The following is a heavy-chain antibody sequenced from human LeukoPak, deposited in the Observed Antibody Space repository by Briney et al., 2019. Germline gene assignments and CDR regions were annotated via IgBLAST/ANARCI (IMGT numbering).Heavy chain of an antibody. CDR2: TTGGGGSR. J-gene: IGHJ4*02. CDR1: GFTFSSFG. V-gene: IGHV3-23*01. CDR3: AKHMWDAAPHTAVTSDY. Sequence: GGSLRLSCTTSGFTFSSFGMSWVRQAPGKGLEWVSATTGGGGSRFYADSVKGRFTISRDNSKKTLYLQMDSLRAEDTAVYFCAKHMWDAAPHTAVTSDYWGQGILVTVSS. D-gene: IGHD4-17*01.